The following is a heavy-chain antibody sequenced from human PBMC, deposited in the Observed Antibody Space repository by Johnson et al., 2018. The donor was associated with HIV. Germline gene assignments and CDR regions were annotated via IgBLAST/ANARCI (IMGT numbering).Heavy chain of an antibody. Sequence: QEQLVESGGGLVKPGGSLRLSCVASRLTLSDSYMNWIRQAPGKGLEWVSYITGSGTTIYYADSVRGRFTISRDNAKNSVYLQMNSLRDEATAVYYCARSPLCTGGVCWRSAFDIWGQGTMVTVSS. D-gene: IGHD2-8*02. J-gene: IGHJ3*02. V-gene: IGHV3-11*04. CDR2: ITGSGTTI. CDR3: ARSPLCTGGVCWRSAFDI. CDR1: RLTLSDSY.